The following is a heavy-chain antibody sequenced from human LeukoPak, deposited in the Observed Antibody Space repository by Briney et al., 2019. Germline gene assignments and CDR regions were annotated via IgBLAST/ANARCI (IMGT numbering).Heavy chain of an antibody. CDR1: GYTLTELS. CDR2: FDPEDGET. V-gene: IGHV1-24*01. J-gene: IGHJ4*02. Sequence: ASVKVSCKVSGYTLTELSMHWVRQAPGKGLEWMGGFDPEDGETIYAQKFQGRVTMTEDTSTDTAYMELSSLRSEDTAVYYCATPGEWLHYRALDYWGQGTLVTVSS. CDR3: ATPGEWLHYRALDY. D-gene: IGHD5-12*01.